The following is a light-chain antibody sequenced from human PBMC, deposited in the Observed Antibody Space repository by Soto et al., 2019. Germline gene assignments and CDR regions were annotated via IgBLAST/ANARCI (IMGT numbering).Light chain of an antibody. Sequence: QSALTQPASVSGSPGQSITISCTGTSSDVGHSYLVSWYQQFPGKAPTLIIYEVNKRPSGVSDRFSGSKSGNTASLTISGLQAEDEADYYCCAYVGADTYYVFGTGTKVTVL. CDR3: CAYVGADTYYV. CDR1: SSDVGHSYL. J-gene: IGLJ1*01. V-gene: IGLV2-23*02. CDR2: EVN.